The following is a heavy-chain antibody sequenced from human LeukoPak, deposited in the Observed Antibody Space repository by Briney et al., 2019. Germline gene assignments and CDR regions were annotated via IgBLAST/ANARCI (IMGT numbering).Heavy chain of an antibody. CDR2: IYHSGST. CDR1: GGSISSSNW. CDR3: ARADSRNYGSGKGFDI. J-gene: IGHJ3*02. V-gene: IGHV4-4*02. D-gene: IGHD3-10*01. Sequence: SETLSLTCAVSGGSISSSNWWSWVRQPPGKGLEWIGEIYHSGSTNYNPSLKSRVTISVDKSKNQFSLKLSSVTAADTAVYYCARADSRNYGSGKGFDIWGQGTMVTVSS.